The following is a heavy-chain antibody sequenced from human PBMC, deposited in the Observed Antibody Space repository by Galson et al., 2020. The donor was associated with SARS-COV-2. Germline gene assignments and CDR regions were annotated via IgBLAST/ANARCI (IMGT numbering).Heavy chain of an antibody. D-gene: IGHD7-27*01. V-gene: IGHV3-30*03. CDR2: ISYDGSNK. CDR1: GFTFSSYG. Sequence: GGSLRLSCAASGFTFSSYGMHWVRQAPGKGLAWVAVISYDGSNKYYADSVKGRFTISRDNAENSLYLQMNSLRAEDTGIYYCATGDVWFESWGQGTLVTVSS. J-gene: IGHJ5*01. CDR3: ATGDVWFES.